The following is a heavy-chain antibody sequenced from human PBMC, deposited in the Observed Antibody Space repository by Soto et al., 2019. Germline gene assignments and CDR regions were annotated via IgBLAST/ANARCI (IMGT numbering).Heavy chain of an antibody. CDR3: ARIRGGLRFLEWLLHPDAFDI. V-gene: IGHV1-18*01. CDR1: GYTFTSYG. J-gene: IGHJ3*02. D-gene: IGHD3-3*01. Sequence: ASVKVSCKASGYTFTSYGISWVRQAPGQGLEWMGWISAYNGNTNYAQKLQGRVTTTTDTSTSTAYMELRSLRSDDAAVYYCARIRGGLRFLEWLLHPDAFDIWGQGTMVTVSS. CDR2: ISAYNGNT.